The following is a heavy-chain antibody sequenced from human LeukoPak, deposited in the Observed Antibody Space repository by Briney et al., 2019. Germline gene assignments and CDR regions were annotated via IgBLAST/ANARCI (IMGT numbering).Heavy chain of an antibody. CDR3: ARGPRLLDD. CDR2: INHSGST. D-gene: IGHD4-11*01. Sequence: SETLSLTCAVYGGSFSGYYWSWIRQPPGKGLEWIGEINHSGSTNYNPSLKSRVTISVDTSKNQFSLKLSSVTAADTAVYYCARGPRLLDDWGQGTLVTVSS. J-gene: IGHJ4*02. V-gene: IGHV4-34*01. CDR1: GGSFSGYY.